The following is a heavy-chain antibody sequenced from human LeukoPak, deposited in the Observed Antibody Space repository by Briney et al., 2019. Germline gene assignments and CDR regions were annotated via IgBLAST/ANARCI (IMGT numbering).Heavy chain of an antibody. J-gene: IGHJ4*02. CDR1: GGSFSGYY. CDR2: INHSGST. D-gene: IGHD2-15*01. V-gene: IGHV4-34*01. Sequence: PAETLSLTCAVYGGSFSGYYWSWIRQPPGKGLEWIGEINHSGSTKYNPSLKTRVTMSVDTAKNQFSLKMSSLTAVDTAVYYCARDGGYCSGGSCYSDNWGQGTLVTVSS. CDR3: ARDGGYCSGGSCYSDN.